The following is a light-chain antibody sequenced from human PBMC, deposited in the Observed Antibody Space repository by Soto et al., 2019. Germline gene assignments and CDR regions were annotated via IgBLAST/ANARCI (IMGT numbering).Light chain of an antibody. J-gene: IGLJ2*01. CDR1: IGYKY. CDR3: SSFITSHTLLV. CDR2: EVS. V-gene: IGLV2-14*01. Sequence: QSALTQPASVSGSPGQSITISCTGTIGYKYVSWYQRHPGKAPKLVIYEVSNRPSGVSNRFSGSKSGNTASLTISGLQPEDEADYYCSSFITSHTLLVFGGGTKLTVL.